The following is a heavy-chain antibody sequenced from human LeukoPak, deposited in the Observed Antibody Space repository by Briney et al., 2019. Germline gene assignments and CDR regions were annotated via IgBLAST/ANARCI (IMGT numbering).Heavy chain of an antibody. CDR3: ASDYGDYVTRPEWWFDP. D-gene: IGHD4-17*01. V-gene: IGHV4-39*01. CDR1: GGSISSSSYY. J-gene: IGHJ5*02. Sequence: SETLSLTCTVSGGSISSSSYYWGWIRRPPGKGLEWIGSIYYSGSTYYNPSLQSRVTISVDTSKNQFSLKLSSVTAADTAVYYCASDYGDYVTRPEWWFDPWGQGTLVTVSS. CDR2: IYYSGST.